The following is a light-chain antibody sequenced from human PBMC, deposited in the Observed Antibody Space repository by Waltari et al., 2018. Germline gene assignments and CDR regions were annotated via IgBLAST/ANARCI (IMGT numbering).Light chain of an antibody. CDR1: QSVSVY. J-gene: IGKJ4*01. CDR3: QQGSNWVT. CDR2: DAS. V-gene: IGKV3-11*01. Sequence: LSCRASQSVSVYLAWYQQKPGQAPRLLIYDASNRAPGIPARFSGSGSGTDFTLTISSLEPEDFAVYYCQQGSNWVTFGGGTKVETK.